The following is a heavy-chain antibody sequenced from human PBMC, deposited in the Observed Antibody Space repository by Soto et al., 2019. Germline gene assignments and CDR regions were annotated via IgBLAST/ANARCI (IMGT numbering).Heavy chain of an antibody. J-gene: IGHJ4*02. Sequence: QVQLVQSGAEVKKPGASGKVSCKASGYTFSSYAISWVRQAPGQGLEWMGWIITYNGNTNYAQKPQGRVTMTTDTSTTTAYMDLRSLRSDDTAVYYCARTGPPVDYWGQGTLVTVSS. CDR2: IITYNGNT. V-gene: IGHV1-18*01. CDR3: ARTGPPVDY. CDR1: GYTFSSYA.